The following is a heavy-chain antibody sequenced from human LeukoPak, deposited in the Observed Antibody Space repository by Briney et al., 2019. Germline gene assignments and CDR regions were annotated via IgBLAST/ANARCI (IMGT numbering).Heavy chain of an antibody. J-gene: IGHJ4*02. Sequence: GGSLRLSCAASGFTFSSYEMNWVRQAPGKGLEWVSYISSSGSTIYYADSVKGRFTISRDNAKNSLYLQMNSLRAEDTAVYYCAGPGEDILTGYYKFYWGQGTLVTVSS. D-gene: IGHD3-9*01. V-gene: IGHV3-48*03. CDR3: AGPGEDILTGYYKFY. CDR2: ISSSGSTI. CDR1: GFTFSSYE.